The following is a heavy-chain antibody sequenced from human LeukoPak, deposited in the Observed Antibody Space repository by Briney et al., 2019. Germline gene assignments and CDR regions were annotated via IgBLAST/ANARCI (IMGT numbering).Heavy chain of an antibody. CDR3: ARDGPYGYFDWLVDY. J-gene: IGHJ4*02. V-gene: IGHV4-39*07. CDR1: GGSISSSSYY. Sequence: SETLSLTCTVSGGSISSSSYYWGWIRQPPGKGLEWIGSIYYSGSTYYNPSLKSRVTISVDTSKNQFSLKLSSVTAADTAVYYCARDGPYGYFDWLVDYWGQGTLVTVSS. CDR2: IYYSGST. D-gene: IGHD3-9*01.